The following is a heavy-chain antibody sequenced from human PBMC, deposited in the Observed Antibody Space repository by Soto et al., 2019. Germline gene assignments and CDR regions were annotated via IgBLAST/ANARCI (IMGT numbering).Heavy chain of an antibody. CDR3: TTALSPAFTYYYGMDV. V-gene: IGHV3-15*07. CDR2: IKSKTDGGTT. Sequence: EVQLVESGGGLVKPGGSLRLSCAASGFTFSNAWMNWVRQAPGKGLEWVGRIKSKTDGGTTDYAAPVKGRFTISRDDSKNTLYLQMNSLKTGDTAVYYCTTALSPAFTYYYGMDVWGQGTTVTVSS. CDR1: GFTFSNAW. D-gene: IGHD2-2*01. J-gene: IGHJ6*02.